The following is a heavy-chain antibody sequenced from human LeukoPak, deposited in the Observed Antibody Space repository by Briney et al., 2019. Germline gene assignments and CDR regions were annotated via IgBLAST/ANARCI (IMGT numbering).Heavy chain of an antibody. V-gene: IGHV4-39*07. CDR3: ARALGYCSSTSCYTFEETTYYFDY. CDR1: GGSISSSSYY. J-gene: IGHJ4*02. CDR2: IYYSGST. D-gene: IGHD2-2*02. Sequence: PSETLSLTCTVSGGSISSSSYYWGWIRQPPGKGLEWIGSIYYSGSTYYNPSLKSRVTISVDTSKNQFSLKLSSVTAADTAVYYCARALGYCSSTSCYTFEETTYYFDYWGQGTLVTVSS.